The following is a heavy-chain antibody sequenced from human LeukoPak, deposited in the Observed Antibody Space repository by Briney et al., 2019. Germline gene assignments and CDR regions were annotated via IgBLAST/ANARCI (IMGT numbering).Heavy chain of an antibody. CDR2: ISYDGSNK. J-gene: IGHJ4*02. CDR1: GFTFSSYA. D-gene: IGHD3-10*01. Sequence: GGSLRLSCAASGFTFSSYAMHWVRQAPGKGLEWVAVISYDGSNKYYADSVKGRFTISRDNSKNTLYLQMNSLRAEDTAVYYCARGGYGSGSYLAYWGQGTLVTVSS. V-gene: IGHV3-30-3*01. CDR3: ARGGYGSGSYLAY.